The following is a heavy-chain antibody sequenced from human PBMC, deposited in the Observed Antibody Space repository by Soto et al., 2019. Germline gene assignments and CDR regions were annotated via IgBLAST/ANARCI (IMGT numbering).Heavy chain of an antibody. J-gene: IGHJ6*02. D-gene: IGHD1-20*01. CDR1: GFTFSSYS. CDR2: ISSSSSYT. CDR3: ARGVTGTYYYYYGMDV. V-gene: IGHV3-21*01. Sequence: GGSLRLSCAASGFTFSSYSMNWVRQAPGKGLEWVSSISSSSSYTYYADSVKGRFTISRDNAKNSLYLQMNSLRAEDTAVYYCARGVTGTYYYYYGMDVWGQGTTVTVSS.